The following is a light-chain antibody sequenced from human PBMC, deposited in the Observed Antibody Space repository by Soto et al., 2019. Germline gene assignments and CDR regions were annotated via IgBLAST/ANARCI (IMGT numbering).Light chain of an antibody. CDR1: QDISNY. V-gene: IGKV1-9*01. CDR2: AAS. J-gene: IGKJ5*01. Sequence: DIQLTQSPSSLSASVGDRVTITCQASQDISNYLNWYQQKPRKAPKLLIYAASTLQNGVPSTFSGSGSGTEFTLTISSLQPEDFGTYYCQQFKSYPITFGQGTRLEIK. CDR3: QQFKSYPIT.